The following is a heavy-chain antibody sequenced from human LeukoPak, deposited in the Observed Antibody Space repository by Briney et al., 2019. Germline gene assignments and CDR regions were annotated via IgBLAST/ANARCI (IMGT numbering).Heavy chain of an antibody. V-gene: IGHV4-39*07. CDR2: IYYSGST. J-gene: IGHJ4*02. CDR3: ARGLRRYCSSTSCPYYFDY. CDR1: GGSISSSTYY. Sequence: PSETLSLTCTVSGGSISSSTYYWGWIRQPPGKGLEWIGGIYYSGSTYNNPSLKSRVTISVDTSKNQFSLKLSSVTAADTAVYYCARGLRRYCSSTSCPYYFDYWGQGTLVTVSS. D-gene: IGHD2-2*01.